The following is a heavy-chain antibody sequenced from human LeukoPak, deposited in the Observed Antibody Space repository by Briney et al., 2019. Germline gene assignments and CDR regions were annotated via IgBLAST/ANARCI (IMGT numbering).Heavy chain of an antibody. CDR2: IYYTGKT. Sequence: PSETLSLTCTVSGYSISSGYYWGWSRQSPGKGLEWIGSIYYTGKTYYNPSLKSRVTMSMDTSENQFSLRLTSVTAADTAVYYCASRISKAGFDWGQGTQVTVSS. CDR1: GYSISSGYY. J-gene: IGHJ4*02. V-gene: IGHV4-38-2*02. CDR3: ASRISKAGFD. D-gene: IGHD6-13*01.